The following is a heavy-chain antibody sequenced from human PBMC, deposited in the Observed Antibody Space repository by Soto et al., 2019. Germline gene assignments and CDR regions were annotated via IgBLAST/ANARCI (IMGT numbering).Heavy chain of an antibody. CDR3: TRGGCSSESYCCFDY. CDR1: GFTFSAYC. D-gene: IGHD1-26*01. CDR2: IKQDGSEK. Sequence: EVQLVESGGGLVRPGGSLRLSCAASGFTFSAYCMRWVCQAPGKGLEWVANIKQDGSEKYYVDSVKGRFTISRDNPENSLYLQMNTLRAEDTAVYYCTRGGCSSESYCCFDYWGQGTLVTVSS. J-gene: IGHJ4*02. V-gene: IGHV3-7*01.